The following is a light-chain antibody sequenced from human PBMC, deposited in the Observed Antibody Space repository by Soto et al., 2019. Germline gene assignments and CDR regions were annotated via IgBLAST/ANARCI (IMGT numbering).Light chain of an antibody. J-gene: IGLJ2*01. CDR2: QDR. CDR3: QAWDSSTVV. Sequence: SSELTQPPSVSVSPGQTASITCSGDKLGDKYACWYQQKPDQSPVLVIYQDRKRPSGIPERFSCSNSGNTATLTISGTQAMDEADYYCQAWDSSTVVFGGGTKLTVL. V-gene: IGLV3-1*01. CDR1: KLGDKY.